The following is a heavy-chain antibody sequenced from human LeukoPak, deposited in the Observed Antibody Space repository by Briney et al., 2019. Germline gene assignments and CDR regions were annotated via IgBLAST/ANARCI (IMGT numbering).Heavy chain of an antibody. CDR1: GFTFSSYW. J-gene: IGHJ4*02. CDR3: IKDRTGTYSFDY. V-gene: IGHV3-64D*09. Sequence: GESLRLSCAASGFTFSSYWMHWVRQAPGKGLEYVSTSERATYYADSVKGRFTISRDNAKNTLYLQMSSLRAEDTAVYYCIKDRTGTYSFDYWGRGTLVTPSA. D-gene: IGHD7-27*01. CDR2: SERAT.